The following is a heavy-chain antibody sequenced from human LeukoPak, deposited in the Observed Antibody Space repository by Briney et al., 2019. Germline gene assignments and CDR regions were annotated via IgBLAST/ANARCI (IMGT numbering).Heavy chain of an antibody. CDR3: ARDPSSGWYGTRGYFDY. CDR1: GFTFSDYY. Sequence: PGGSLRLSCAASGFTFSDYYMSWIRQAPGKGLEWVSYISSSGSTIYYADSVKGRFTISRDNSKNTLYLQMNSLRAEDTAVYYCARDPSSGWYGTRGYFDYWGQGTLVTVSS. D-gene: IGHD6-19*01. V-gene: IGHV3-11*04. CDR2: ISSSGSTI. J-gene: IGHJ4*02.